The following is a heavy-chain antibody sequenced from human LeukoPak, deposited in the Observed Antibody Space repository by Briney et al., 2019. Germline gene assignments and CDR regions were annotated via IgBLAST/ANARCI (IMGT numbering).Heavy chain of an antibody. CDR2: SYYNGNT. CDR3: ARSLIPPTYWYFDS. Sequence: PSETLSLTCTVSGGSITNYYWSWIRQPPGKGLEWIGFSYYNGNTNYNPSLKSRVTISVDMSKNQFSLSLRSVTAADTAVYYCARSLIPPTYWYFDSWGQGTLVTVSS. V-gene: IGHV4-59*01. CDR1: GGSITNYY. D-gene: IGHD2-21*01. J-gene: IGHJ4*02.